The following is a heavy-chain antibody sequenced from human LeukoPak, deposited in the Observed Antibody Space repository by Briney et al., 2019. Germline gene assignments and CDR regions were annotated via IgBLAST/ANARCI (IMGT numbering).Heavy chain of an antibody. Sequence: SETLSLTCTVSGGSISSYYWSWIRQPPGKGLEWIGYIYYSGSTNYNPSLKSRVTMSVDTSKNQFSLKLSSVTAADTAVYYCARDLSLFDYWGQGTLVTVSS. J-gene: IGHJ4*02. CDR1: GGSISSYY. CDR2: IYYSGST. CDR3: ARDLSLFDY. D-gene: IGHD3-16*02. V-gene: IGHV4-59*12.